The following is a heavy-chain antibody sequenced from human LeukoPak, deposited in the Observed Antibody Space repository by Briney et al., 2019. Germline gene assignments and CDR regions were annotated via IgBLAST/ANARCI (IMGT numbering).Heavy chain of an antibody. V-gene: IGHV1-18*01. D-gene: IGHD3-10*01. CDR2: ISAYNGNT. CDR3: ARVDYYGSGSYSPDY. J-gene: IGHJ4*02. Sequence: ASVRVSCKASGYTFTSYGISWVRQAPGQGLEWMGWISAYNGNTNYAQKLQGRVTMTTDTSTSTAYMELRSLRSDDTAVYYCARVDYYGSGSYSPDYWGQGTLVTVSS. CDR1: GYTFTSYG.